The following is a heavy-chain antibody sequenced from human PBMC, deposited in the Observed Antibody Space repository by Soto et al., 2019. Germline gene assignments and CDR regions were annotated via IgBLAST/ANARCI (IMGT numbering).Heavy chain of an antibody. CDR2: IGTAGDP. V-gene: IGHV3-13*05. Sequence: GGSLRLSCAASGFTFSSQWMDWVRQGTGKTLEWLSTIGTAGDPYYAVSVKGRFTISRENATNSLNLQMNSLRDGDTAVYYCASDMDYYHYYGMDVWGQGTTVTVSS. J-gene: IGHJ6*02. D-gene: IGHD3-10*01. CDR1: GFTFSSQW. CDR3: ASDMDYYHYYGMDV.